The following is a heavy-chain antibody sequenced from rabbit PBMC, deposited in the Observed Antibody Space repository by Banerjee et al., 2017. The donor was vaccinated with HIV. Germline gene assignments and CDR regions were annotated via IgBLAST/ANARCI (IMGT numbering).Heavy chain of an antibody. CDR2: IYAGSSGST. J-gene: IGHJ4*01. Sequence: QSLEESGGDLVKPGASLTLTCTASGFSFSSGYDMYWVRQAPGKGLEWIACIYAGSSGSTYYASWAKGRFTISKTSSTTVTLQMTSLTAADTATYFCARWVSGSNYWDLWGPGTLVT. CDR3: ARWVSGSNYWDL. D-gene: IGHD8-1*01. V-gene: IGHV1S40*01. CDR1: GFSFSSGYD.